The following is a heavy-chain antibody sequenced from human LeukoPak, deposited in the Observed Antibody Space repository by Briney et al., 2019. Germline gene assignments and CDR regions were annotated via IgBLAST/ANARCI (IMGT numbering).Heavy chain of an antibody. CDR2: IYPGDSDT. Sequence: GESLKISCKGSGYSFTSYWIGWVRQMPGKGLEWMGIIYPGDSDTRYSPSFQGQVTISADKSISTAYLQWSSLKASDTAMYYCARGSSSWYFIDWFDPWGQGTLVTVSS. V-gene: IGHV5-51*01. J-gene: IGHJ5*02. CDR3: ARGSSSWYFIDWFDP. D-gene: IGHD6-13*01. CDR1: GYSFTSYW.